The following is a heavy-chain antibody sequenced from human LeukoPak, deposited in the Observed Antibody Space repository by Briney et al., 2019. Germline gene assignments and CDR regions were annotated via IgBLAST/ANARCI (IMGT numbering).Heavy chain of an antibody. V-gene: IGHV4-30-4*08. J-gene: IGHJ4*02. D-gene: IGHD3-22*01. CDR3: ARRPYDSSGYYFHYFDY. CDR2: IYYSGST. Sequence: SQTLSLTCTVSGGSISSGDYYWSWIRQPPGKGLEWIGYIYYSGSTYYNPSLKSRVTISVDTSKNQFPLKLSSVTAADTAVYYCARRPYDSSGYYFHYFDYWGQGTLVTVSS. CDR1: GGSISSGDYY.